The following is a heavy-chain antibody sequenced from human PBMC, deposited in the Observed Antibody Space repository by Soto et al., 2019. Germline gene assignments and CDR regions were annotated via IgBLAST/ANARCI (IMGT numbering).Heavy chain of an antibody. CDR1: GYTFTGYY. Sequence: GPSVKVSCKASGYTFTGYYMHWVRQAPGQGLEWMGWINPNSGGTNYAQKFQGRVTMTRDTSISTAYMELSRLRSDDTAVYYCARGATDYYDSSGYYGFDYWGQGTLVTVSS. D-gene: IGHD3-22*01. J-gene: IGHJ4*02. CDR2: INPNSGGT. V-gene: IGHV1-2*02. CDR3: ARGATDYYDSSGYYGFDY.